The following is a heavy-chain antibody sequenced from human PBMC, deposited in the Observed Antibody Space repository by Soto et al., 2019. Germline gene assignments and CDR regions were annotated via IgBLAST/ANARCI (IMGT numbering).Heavy chain of an antibody. D-gene: IGHD3-22*01. J-gene: IGHJ4*02. CDR3: TRDSYDSSGCYYDFFDY. CDR1: GFTFSSHW. CDR2: IEVDGSEK. Sequence: PGGSLRLSCAASGFTFSSHWMSWVRQAPGKGLEWVANIEVDGSEKYYVDSVRGRFSISRDNAKDSLYLQMNSLRAEDTAVYYCTRDSYDSSGCYYDFFDYWGQGTLVTVSS. V-gene: IGHV3-7*01.